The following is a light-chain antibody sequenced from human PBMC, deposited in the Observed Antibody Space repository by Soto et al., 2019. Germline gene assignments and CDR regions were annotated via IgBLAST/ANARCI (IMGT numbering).Light chain of an antibody. CDR1: SSDVGTNNY. CDR3: ASYTISNTLV. Sequence: QSALTQPASVSGSPGQSITISCTGTSSDVGTNNYVSWYQQDPGKAPKLMIFVVSNRPSGVSSRFSGSKSGNTASLTISGLQTEDEADYYCASYTISNTLVFGGGTKLTVL. J-gene: IGLJ3*02. V-gene: IGLV2-14*01. CDR2: VVS.